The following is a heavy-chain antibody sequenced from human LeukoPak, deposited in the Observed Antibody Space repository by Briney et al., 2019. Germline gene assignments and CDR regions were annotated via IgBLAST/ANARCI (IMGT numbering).Heavy chain of an antibody. CDR2: ISSDGSST. Sequence: GGSLRLSCAASGFTFSRYWMLWVRQAPGKGLVWVSHISSDGSSTRYADSEKGRFTISRDNAKNTLYLQMSSLRAEDTAVYYCATYSGAYSSGWPHYWGQGTLVTVPS. CDR3: ATYSGAYSSGWPHY. CDR1: GFTFSRYW. V-gene: IGHV3-74*01. D-gene: IGHD6-19*01. J-gene: IGHJ4*02.